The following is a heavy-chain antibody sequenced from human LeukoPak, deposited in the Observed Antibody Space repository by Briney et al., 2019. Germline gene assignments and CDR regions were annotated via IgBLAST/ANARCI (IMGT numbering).Heavy chain of an antibody. V-gene: IGHV3-20*04. CDR1: GFAFDDYG. D-gene: IGHD3-9*01. Sequence: GGSLRLSCTASGFAFDDYGMSWVRQAPGKGLEWVSGINWNGGSTGYADSTKGRFTISRDNAKNSLYLQMNSLRAEDTAVYYCARANDILTGPLNWFDPWGQGTLVTVSS. J-gene: IGHJ5*02. CDR2: INWNGGST. CDR3: ARANDILTGPLNWFDP.